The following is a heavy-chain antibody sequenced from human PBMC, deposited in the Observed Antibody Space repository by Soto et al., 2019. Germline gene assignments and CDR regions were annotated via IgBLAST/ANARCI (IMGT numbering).Heavy chain of an antibody. CDR2: ISGGGDTT. J-gene: IGHJ4*02. Sequence: EVQLLESGGGLVQPGGSLRLSCAASGFTFNNYAMTWVRQAPGKGLEWVSAISGGGDTTSYADSVKGRFTVSRDGSKNSLYLQLSSLRAEDTALYYCAKGRGGSGSLPPRLAFWGQGTLVTVSS. CDR1: GFTFNNYA. D-gene: IGHD3-10*01. CDR3: AKGRGGSGSLPPRLAF. V-gene: IGHV3-23*01.